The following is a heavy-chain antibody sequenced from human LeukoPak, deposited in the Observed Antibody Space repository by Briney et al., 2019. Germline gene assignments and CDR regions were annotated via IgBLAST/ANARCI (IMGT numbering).Heavy chain of an antibody. D-gene: IGHD5-18*01. CDR3: ARDTGVGYRYGYDY. CDR2: ISSSSSYI. J-gene: IGHJ4*02. V-gene: IGHV3-21*01. Sequence: PGGSLRLSCAASGFTFSSYSMNWVRQAPGKGLEWVSSISSSSSYIYYADSVKGRFTISRDNAKNSLYLQMNSLRAEDTAVYYCARDTGVGYRYGYDYWGQGTLVTVSS. CDR1: GFTFSSYS.